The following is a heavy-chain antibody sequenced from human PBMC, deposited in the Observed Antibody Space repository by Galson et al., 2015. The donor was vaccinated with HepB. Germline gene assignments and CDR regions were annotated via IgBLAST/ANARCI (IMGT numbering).Heavy chain of an antibody. CDR2: INPNSGGT. CDR3: ARALLYSSPRSYYYYGMDV. Sequence: SVKVSCKASGYTFTGYYMHWVRQAPGQGLEWMGWINPNSGGTNYAQKFQGWVTMTRDTSISTAYMELSSLRSDDTAVYYCARALLYSSPRSYYYYGMDVWGQGTTVTVSS. J-gene: IGHJ6*02. V-gene: IGHV1-2*04. D-gene: IGHD5-18*01. CDR1: GYTFTGYY.